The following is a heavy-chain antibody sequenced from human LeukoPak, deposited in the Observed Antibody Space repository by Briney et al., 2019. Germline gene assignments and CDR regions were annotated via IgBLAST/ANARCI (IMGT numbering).Heavy chain of an antibody. Sequence: KTSETLSLTCTVSGGSISSRSYYWGWIRQPPGKGLEWIGSIYYSGSTDYNPSLKSRVTISVDTSKNQFSLKLSSVTAADTAVYYCAREPRVGELWTSLDYWGQGTLVTVSS. CDR3: AREPRVGELWTSLDY. J-gene: IGHJ4*02. D-gene: IGHD3-10*01. V-gene: IGHV4-39*07. CDR1: GGSISSRSYY. CDR2: IYYSGST.